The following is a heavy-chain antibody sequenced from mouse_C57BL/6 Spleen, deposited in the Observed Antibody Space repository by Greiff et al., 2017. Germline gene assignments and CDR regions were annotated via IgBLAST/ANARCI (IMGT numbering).Heavy chain of an antibody. CDR3: ARGGYPYYFDY. J-gene: IGHJ2*01. V-gene: IGHV1-4*01. CDR1: GYTFTSYT. Sequence: QVQLQQSGAELARPGASVKMSCKASGYTFTSYTMHWVKQRPGQGLEWIGYINPSSGYTKYNQKFKDKATLTADKSSSTAYMQLSSLTSEYSAVYYCARGGYPYYFDYWGQGTTLTVSS. CDR2: INPSSGYT. D-gene: IGHD3-1*01.